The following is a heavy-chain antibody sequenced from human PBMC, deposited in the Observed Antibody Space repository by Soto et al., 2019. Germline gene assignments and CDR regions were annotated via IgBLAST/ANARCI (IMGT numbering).Heavy chain of an antibody. J-gene: IGHJ5*02. D-gene: IGHD1-7*01. CDR2: IYYSGST. V-gene: IGHV4-31*03. CDR1: GGSISSGGYY. Sequence: QVQLQESGPGLVKPSQSLSLTCTVSGGSISSGGYYWSWIRQHPGKGLEWIGYIYYSGSTYYNPSLKTRVPISVDTSKNQFSLKLSSVTAADTAVYYCARDLAGTTIWFDPWGQGTLVTVSS. CDR3: ARDLAGTTIWFDP.